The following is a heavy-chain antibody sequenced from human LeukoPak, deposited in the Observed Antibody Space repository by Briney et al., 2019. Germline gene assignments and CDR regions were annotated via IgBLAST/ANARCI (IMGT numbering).Heavy chain of an antibody. CDR1: GGSITNYY. CDR2: IYHSGST. V-gene: IGHV4-59*01. D-gene: IGHD2-2*02. Sequence: SETLSLTCTVSGGSITNYYWSWIRQPPGKGLEWLGYIYHSGSTNYNPSLKSRVTISVDTSKNQFSLKVSSVTAADTAVYYCARVCCRSTSCYIGYWGQGTLVTVSS. CDR3: ARVCCRSTSCYIGY. J-gene: IGHJ4*02.